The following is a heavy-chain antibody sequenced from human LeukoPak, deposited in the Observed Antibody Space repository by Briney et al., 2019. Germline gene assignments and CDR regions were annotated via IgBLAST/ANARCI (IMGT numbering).Heavy chain of an antibody. Sequence: GGSLRLSCAASGFTFSSYWMNWARQDPGKRLEWVASINHNGNVNYYVDSVKGRFTISRDNAKNSLYLQMSNLRAEDTAVYFCARGGGLDVWGQGATVNVSS. CDR2: INHNGNVN. V-gene: IGHV3-7*03. J-gene: IGHJ6*02. CDR1: GFTFSSYW. CDR3: ARGGGLDV. D-gene: IGHD3-16*01.